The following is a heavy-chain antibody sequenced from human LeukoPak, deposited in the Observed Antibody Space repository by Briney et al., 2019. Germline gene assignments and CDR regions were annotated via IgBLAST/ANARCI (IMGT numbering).Heavy chain of an antibody. CDR2: ISPTGSTT. D-gene: IGHD6-6*01. V-gene: IGHV3-74*01. CDR1: GFSFSGHW. CDR3: TRGPNSNWSGLDF. J-gene: IGHJ4*02. Sequence: GGSLRLSCTASGFSFSGHWMHWARHLPRKGLVWVSRISPTGSTTSYADSVKGRFTVSRDNAKNTLYLQVNNLRAEDTAVYYCTRGPNSNWSGLDFWGQGTLLTVSS.